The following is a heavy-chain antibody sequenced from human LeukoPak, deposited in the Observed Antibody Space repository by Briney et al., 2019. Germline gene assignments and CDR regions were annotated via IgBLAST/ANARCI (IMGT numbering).Heavy chain of an antibody. CDR2: ISGSGGST. J-gene: IGHJ4*02. D-gene: IGHD6-6*01. CDR3: AKHIAARPSYFDY. V-gene: IGHV3-23*01. CDR1: GFTFSSYA. Sequence: GGSLRLSCAASGFTFSSYAMNWVRQAPGKGLEWVSGISGSGGSTYYADSVKGRFTISRDNSKNTLYLQMNSLRAEDTAVYYCAKHIAARPSYFDYWGQGTLVTVSS.